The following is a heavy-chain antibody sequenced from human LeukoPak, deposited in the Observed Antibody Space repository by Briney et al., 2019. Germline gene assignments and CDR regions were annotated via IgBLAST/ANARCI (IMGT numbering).Heavy chain of an antibody. CDR3: ATGSYYYDSSGYYYGYDAFNI. D-gene: IGHD3-22*01. Sequence: GGSLRLSCAASGFTFDDYGMSWVRQAPGKGLEWVSLISWDGGSPYYADSVKGRFTISRDNSKNSLYLQMNSLRAEDTALYYCATGSYYYDSSGYYYGYDAFNIWGQGTMVTVSS. J-gene: IGHJ3*02. CDR1: GFTFDDYG. CDR2: ISWDGGSP. V-gene: IGHV3-43D*03.